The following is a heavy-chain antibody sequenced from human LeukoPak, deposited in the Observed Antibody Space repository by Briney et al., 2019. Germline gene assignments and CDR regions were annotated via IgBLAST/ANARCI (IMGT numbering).Heavy chain of an antibody. CDR2: INHSGGT. V-gene: IGHV4-34*01. CDR3: ARRRGWLPWDY. D-gene: IGHD5-24*01. Sequence: SETLSITCAVDGGSFSDYSWSWIRQPPRKGLEWIGEINHSGGTNHNPSLMSRVIMSVDTSKNQFSLKLSSVTAADTAVYYCARRRGWLPWDYWGQGTLVTVSS. CDR1: GGSFSDYS. J-gene: IGHJ4*02.